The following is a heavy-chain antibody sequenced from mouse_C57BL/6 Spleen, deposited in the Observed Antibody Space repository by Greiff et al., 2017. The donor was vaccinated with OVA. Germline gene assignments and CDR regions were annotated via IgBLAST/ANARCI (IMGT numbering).Heavy chain of an antibody. J-gene: IGHJ3*01. V-gene: IGHV1-80*01. Sequence: QVQLKQSGAELVKPGASVKISCKASGYAFSSYWMNWVKQRPGKGLEWIGQIYPGDGDTNYNGKFKGKATLTADKSSSTAYMQLSSLTSEDSAVYFCARGAGGSSEAWFAYWGQGTLVTVSA. D-gene: IGHD1-1*01. CDR2: IYPGDGDT. CDR1: GYAFSSYW. CDR3: ARGAGGSSEAWFAY.